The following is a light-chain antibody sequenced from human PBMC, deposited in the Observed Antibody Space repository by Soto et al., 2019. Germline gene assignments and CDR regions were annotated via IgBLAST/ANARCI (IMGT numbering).Light chain of an antibody. CDR1: QNVGID. CDR3: QQRSNLIT. Sequence: EIVLTQSPATLSVSQRERATLSCRASQNVGIDLAWFQQKPGQAPRLLIYGASSRATGIPDRFSGSGSGTDFTLTISSLEPEDFAVYYCQQRSNLITFGQGTRLEIK. J-gene: IGKJ5*01. CDR2: GAS. V-gene: IGKV3-11*01.